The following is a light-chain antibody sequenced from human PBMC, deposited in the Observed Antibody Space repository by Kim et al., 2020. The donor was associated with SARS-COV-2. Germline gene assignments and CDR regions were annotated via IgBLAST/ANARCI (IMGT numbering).Light chain of an antibody. CDR3: QKYNSAPRT. CDR1: QDIKNY. CDR2: AAS. J-gene: IGKJ2*02. V-gene: IGKV1-27*01. Sequence: SASVGDRIIVTGRASQDIKNYLAWYQQKPGKAPKLLIYAASTLQSGVPSRFSGSGSGTEFTLTISSLQTEDVATYYCQKYNSAPRTFGQGTKLEIK.